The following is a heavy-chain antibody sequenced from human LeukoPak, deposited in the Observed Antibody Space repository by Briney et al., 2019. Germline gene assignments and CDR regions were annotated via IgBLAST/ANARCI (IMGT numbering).Heavy chain of an antibody. V-gene: IGHV1-24*01. CDR2: FDPEDGET. CDR1: GYYLTELS. Sequence: ALVKVSCKVSGYYLTELSMHWVRQAPGKGLEWMGGFDPEDGETIYAQKFQGRVTMTEDTSTDTAYMELSSLRSEDTAVYYCATDLTMIVVVTNFQHWGQGTLVTVSS. J-gene: IGHJ1*01. D-gene: IGHD3-22*01. CDR3: ATDLTMIVVVTNFQH.